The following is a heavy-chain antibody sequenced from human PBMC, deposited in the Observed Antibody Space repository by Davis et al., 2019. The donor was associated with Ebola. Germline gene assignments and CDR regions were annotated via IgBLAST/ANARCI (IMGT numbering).Heavy chain of an antibody. J-gene: IGHJ6*02. D-gene: IGHD2-21*01. CDR3: AKEINSVYFYHYGMDV. Sequence: GGSLRLSCEASGFTFSSYAMHWVRQAPGKGLEWVSFISFDGSNDYYADSVKGRFTISRDNSKNTSYLQMNSLRPEDTAVYFCAKEINSVYFYHYGMDVWGQGTTVTVSS. CDR2: ISFDGSND. V-gene: IGHV3-30*18. CDR1: GFTFSSYA.